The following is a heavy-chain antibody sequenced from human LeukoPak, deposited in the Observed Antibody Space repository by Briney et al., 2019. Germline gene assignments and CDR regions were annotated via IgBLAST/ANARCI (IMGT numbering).Heavy chain of an antibody. CDR1: GFTFSSYS. Sequence: GGSLRLSCAASGFTFSSYSMNWVRQAPGKGLEWVSSISSSSSYIYYADSVKGRFTISRDNAKNSLYLQMNSLRAEDTAVYYCARGPLTAAADHNWFDPWGQGTLVTVSS. CDR3: ARGPLTAAADHNWFDP. J-gene: IGHJ5*02. D-gene: IGHD6-13*01. CDR2: ISSSSSYI. V-gene: IGHV3-21*01.